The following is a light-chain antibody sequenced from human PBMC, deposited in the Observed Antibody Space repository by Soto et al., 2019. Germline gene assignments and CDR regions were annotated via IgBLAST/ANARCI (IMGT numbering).Light chain of an antibody. CDR2: DFT. J-gene: IGLJ1*01. CDR3: CSYAGSNFFV. Sequence: QSALTQPRSWSGSPGQSVTISCTGTSSDVGGYNYVSWYQQHPGKAPRLMIYDFTQRPSGVPDRIAGSKSGNTASLIISGLQAEDEADYYCCSYAGSNFFVFGTGTKLTVL. CDR1: SSDVGGYNY. V-gene: IGLV2-11*01.